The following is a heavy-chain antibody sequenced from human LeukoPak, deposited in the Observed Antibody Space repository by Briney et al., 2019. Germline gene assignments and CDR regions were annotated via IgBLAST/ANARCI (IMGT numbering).Heavy chain of an antibody. V-gene: IGHV1-18*01. J-gene: IGHJ6*03. D-gene: IGHD3-10*01. CDR2: ISAYNGNT. CDR3: ARAVLLWFGEPQNYYMDV. CDR1: GYTFTSYG. Sequence: ASVKVSCKASGYTFTSYGISWVRQAPGQGLEWMGWISAYNGNTNYAQKLQGRVTMTTDTSTSTAYMELRSLRSDDTAVYYCARAVLLWFGEPQNYYMDVWGKGTTVTISS.